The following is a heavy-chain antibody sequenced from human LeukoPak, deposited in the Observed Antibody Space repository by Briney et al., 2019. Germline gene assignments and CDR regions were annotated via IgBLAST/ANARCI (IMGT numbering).Heavy chain of an antibody. J-gene: IGHJ6*02. CDR1: GFSLSTSGMC. D-gene: IGHD1-26*01. CDR2: IDWDDDK. V-gene: IGHV2-70*01. CDR3: AWATSRPYYYGMDV. Sequence: SGPTLVNPTQTLTLPCTFSGFSLSTSGMCVSWIRQPPGKALEWLALIDWDDDKYYSTSLKTRLTISKDTSKNQVVLTMTNMDPVDTATYYCAWATSRPYYYGMDVWGQGTTVTVSS.